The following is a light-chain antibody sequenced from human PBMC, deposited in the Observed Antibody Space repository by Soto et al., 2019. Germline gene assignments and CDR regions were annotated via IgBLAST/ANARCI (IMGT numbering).Light chain of an antibody. J-gene: IGKJ4*01. CDR3: QQANSFSPLT. CDR2: AAS. Sequence: DIQVTQSPSSVSASVGDRVTITCRASQPISNWLAWYQQKPGKAPKLLIYAASSLQSGVPSRFSRSGSGTDFTLTISSLQAEGFATYYCQQANSFSPLTFGGGTTVEIK. CDR1: QPISNW. V-gene: IGKV1-12*01.